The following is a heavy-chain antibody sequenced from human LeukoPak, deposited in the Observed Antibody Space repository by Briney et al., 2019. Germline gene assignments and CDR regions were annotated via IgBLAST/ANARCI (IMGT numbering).Heavy chain of an antibody. CDR1: GFTFSSYA. Sequence: GGSLRLSCAASGFTFSSYAMSWVRQAPGKGLEWVSAISSDGGSTYSADSVKGRFTISRDNSKNTLYLQMNSLRAEDTAVYYCAKDRPWLVRGDSWGQGTLVTVSS. CDR2: ISSDGGST. V-gene: IGHV3-23*01. J-gene: IGHJ4*02. D-gene: IGHD6-19*01. CDR3: AKDRPWLVRGDS.